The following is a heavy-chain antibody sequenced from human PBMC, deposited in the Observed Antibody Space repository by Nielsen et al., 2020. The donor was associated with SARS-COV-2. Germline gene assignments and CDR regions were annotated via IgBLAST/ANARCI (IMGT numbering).Heavy chain of an antibody. Sequence: GESLKISCAASGFTFSSLWMSWVRQVPGKGLEWVADIKPDGSEKFYVDSVKGRFTISRDNAKNSMSLQMNSLRVKDTAVYYCARDWSRAFDVWGQGTMVTVS. V-gene: IGHV3-7*01. CDR2: IKPDGSEK. CDR1: GFTFSSLW. CDR3: ARDWSRAFDV. J-gene: IGHJ3*01.